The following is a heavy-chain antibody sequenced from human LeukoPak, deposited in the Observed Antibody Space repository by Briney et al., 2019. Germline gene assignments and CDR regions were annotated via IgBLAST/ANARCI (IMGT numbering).Heavy chain of an antibody. D-gene: IGHD3-16*01. CDR3: ARAPTFLGGFDP. CDR1: GGTFNNYA. Sequence: SVKVSCKVSGGTFNNYAIHWVRQAPGQGLEWMGRIFPIFNTADYAQKFQGRVTITTDESTNTAYMELSSLRSEDTAVYYCARAPTFLGGFDPWGQGTLVTVSS. J-gene: IGHJ5*02. V-gene: IGHV1-69*05. CDR2: IFPIFNTA.